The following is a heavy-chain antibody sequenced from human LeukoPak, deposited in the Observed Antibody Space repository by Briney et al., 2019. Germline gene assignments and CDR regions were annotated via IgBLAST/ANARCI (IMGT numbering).Heavy chain of an antibody. V-gene: IGHV4-4*09. D-gene: IGHD3-22*01. CDR2: IYSSGIT. J-gene: IGHJ2*01. CDR1: GGSISNYY. CDR3: ARRPTYYYDTSGYNPDWYFDL. Sequence: SETLSLTCTVSGGSISNYYWSWIRQPPGKGLQWIGYIYSSGITNYNPSLRSRVTISVDTSKNQFSLKLSSVTAADTAVYYGARRPTYYYDTSGYNPDWYFDLWGRGTLVTVSS.